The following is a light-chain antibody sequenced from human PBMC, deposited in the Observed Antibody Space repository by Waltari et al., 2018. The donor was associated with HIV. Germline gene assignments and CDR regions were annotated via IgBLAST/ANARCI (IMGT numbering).Light chain of an antibody. V-gene: IGLV1-44*01. CDR1: TPNIGSSN. CDR2: ADA. CDR3: STWDDRLNGVV. Sequence: QSVLTQPPSASGAPGQRVTISCSGSTPNIGSSNVNWYQQFSRAAPKLLSYADAQRPSGVPDRVSGSKAGTSASLVISGLQSEDEADYYCSTWDDRLNGVVFGGGTRLTVV. J-gene: IGLJ2*01.